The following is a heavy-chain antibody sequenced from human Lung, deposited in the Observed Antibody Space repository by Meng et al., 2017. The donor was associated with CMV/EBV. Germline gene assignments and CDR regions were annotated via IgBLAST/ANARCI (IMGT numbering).Heavy chain of an antibody. CDR2: IYYSGGT. D-gene: IGHD3-10*01. CDR3: ASHVSGSYFYGMDV. V-gene: IGHV4-59*01. J-gene: IGHJ6*02. Sequence: TVPGCSISSSYWSWIRQPPGKGLEDIGYIYYSGGTSYNPSLKSRVTISVDTSKNQFSLKLSSVTAADTAMYYFASHVSGSYFYGMDVWGQGTXVTVAS. CDR1: GCSISSSY.